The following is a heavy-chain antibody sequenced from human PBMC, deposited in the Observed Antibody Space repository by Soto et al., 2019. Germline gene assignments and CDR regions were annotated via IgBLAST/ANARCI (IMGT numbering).Heavy chain of an antibody. J-gene: IGHJ4*02. D-gene: IGHD5-12*01. CDR3: ARGRLLDIVATIDIDY. CDR1: GGSISSGGYY. CDR2: IYYSGST. V-gene: IGHV4-31*03. Sequence: SETLSLTCTVSGGSISSGGYYWSWIRQHPGKGLEWIGYIYYSGSTYYNPSLKSRVTISVDTSKNQFSLKLSSVTAADTAVYYCARGRLLDIVATIDIDYWGQGTLVTVSS.